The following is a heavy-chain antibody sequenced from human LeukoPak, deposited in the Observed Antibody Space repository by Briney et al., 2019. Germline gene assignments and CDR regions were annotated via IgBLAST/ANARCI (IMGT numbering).Heavy chain of an antibody. D-gene: IGHD3-10*01. CDR3: ARHRTMVRGSLGY. V-gene: IGHV1-2*02. Sequence: GASVKVSCKASGYTFTGYYMHWVRQAPGQGLEWMGWINPNSGGTNYAQKFQGRVTMTRDTSISTAYMELSSLRSEDTAVYYCARHRTMVRGSLGYWGQGTLVTVSS. J-gene: IGHJ4*02. CDR1: GYTFTGYY. CDR2: INPNSGGT.